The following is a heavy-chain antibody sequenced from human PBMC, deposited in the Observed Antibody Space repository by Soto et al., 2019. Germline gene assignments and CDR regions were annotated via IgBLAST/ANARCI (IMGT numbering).Heavy chain of an antibody. J-gene: IGHJ4*02. Sequence: QVQLQQWGAGLLKPSETLSLTCAVYGGSFSGYYWSWIRQPPGKGLEWIGEINHSGSTNYNPSLKSRVTLSVDTSKTQFALKLSSVTAAVTAVYYCARGQGAFDYWGQGTLVTVSS. CDR1: GGSFSGYY. CDR3: ARGQGAFDY. V-gene: IGHV4-34*01. CDR2: INHSGST. D-gene: IGHD3-16*01.